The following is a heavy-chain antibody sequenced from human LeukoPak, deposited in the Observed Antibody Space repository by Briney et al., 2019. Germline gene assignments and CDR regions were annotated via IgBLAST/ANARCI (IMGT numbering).Heavy chain of an antibody. CDR1: GYTFTSYG. CDR3: ARDLSVVTAMTFDY. J-gene: IGHJ4*02. Sequence: ASVKVSCKASGYTFTSYGISWVRQAPGQGLEWMGWISAYNGNTNYAQKLQGRVTMTTDTSTSTAYMELRSLRSDDTAVYYCARDLSVVTAMTFDYWGQGTLVTVSS. V-gene: IGHV1-18*01. D-gene: IGHD2-21*02. CDR2: ISAYNGNT.